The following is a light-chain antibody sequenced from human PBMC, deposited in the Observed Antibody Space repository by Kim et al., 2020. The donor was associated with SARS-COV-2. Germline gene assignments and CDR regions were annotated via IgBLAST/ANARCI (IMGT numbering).Light chain of an antibody. CDR3: QSYDSSLSGWV. J-gene: IGLJ3*02. CDR1: SSNIGAGYD. CDR2: GNS. Sequence: RVTVSCTGGSSNIGAGYDVPWYRQLPGTAPKLLIYGNSNRPSGVPDRFSGSKSGTSASLAITGLQAEDEADYYCQSYDSSLSGWVFGGGTQLTVL. V-gene: IGLV1-40*01.